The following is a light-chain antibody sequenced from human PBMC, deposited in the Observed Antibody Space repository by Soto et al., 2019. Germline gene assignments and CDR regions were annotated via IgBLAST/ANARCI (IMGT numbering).Light chain of an antibody. CDR2: GAS. J-gene: IGKJ1*01. V-gene: IGKV3-11*01. Sequence: EIVLTQSPATLYLSPGERATLSCWASQSVSNSLAWFQQRPGQAPRLLIYGASDRATGIPARFSGTGSGTDFTLTISSLEPEHFAVYYCQQRAKWPRTFGQGTKVDTK. CDR1: QSVSNS. CDR3: QQRAKWPRT.